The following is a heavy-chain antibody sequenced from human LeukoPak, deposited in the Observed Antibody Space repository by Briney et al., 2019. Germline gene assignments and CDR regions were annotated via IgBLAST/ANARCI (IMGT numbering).Heavy chain of an antibody. CDR1: GDSINSYY. D-gene: IGHD4-23*01. CDR2: IYFSGTT. J-gene: IGHJ4*02. V-gene: IGHV4-59*12. Sequence: SETLSLTCTVSGDSINSYYWGWTRQPPGEGLEWIGYIYFSGTTQYNPSLESRVTISVDTSKNQFSLKLRSVTAADTAVYYCARLAVDDDFDYWGQGTLVTVS. CDR3: ARLAVDDDFDY.